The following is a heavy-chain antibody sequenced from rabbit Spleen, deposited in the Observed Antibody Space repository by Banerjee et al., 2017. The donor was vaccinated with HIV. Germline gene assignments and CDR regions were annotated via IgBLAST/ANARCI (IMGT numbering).Heavy chain of an antibody. Sequence: QEQLVESGGGLVRPEGSLKLSCTASGFSFSNKAVMCWVRQAPGKGLQWIACINAVTGKAVYATWAKGRFTCSKTSSTTVTLQMTRLTAADTATYFCARDTSSSFSSYGMDLWGQGTLVTVS. V-gene: IGHV1S45*01. CDR1: GFSFSNKAV. J-gene: IGHJ6*01. CDR3: ARDTSSSFSSYGMDL. CDR2: INAVTGKA. D-gene: IGHD1-1*01.